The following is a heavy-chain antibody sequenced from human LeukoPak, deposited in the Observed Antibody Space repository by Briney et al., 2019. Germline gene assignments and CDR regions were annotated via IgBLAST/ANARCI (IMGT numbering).Heavy chain of an antibody. J-gene: IGHJ6*02. CDR3: ARDLKSYYYYGMDV. V-gene: IGHV3-7*01. CDR2: TKQDGSEK. CDR1: GFTFSSYR. Sequence: GGSLRLSCAASGFTFSSYRMSWVRQAPGKGLEWVANTKQDGSEKNYVDSVKGRFTISRDNAKNSLYLQMNSLRAEDTAVYYCARDLKSYYYYGMDVWGQGTTVTVSS.